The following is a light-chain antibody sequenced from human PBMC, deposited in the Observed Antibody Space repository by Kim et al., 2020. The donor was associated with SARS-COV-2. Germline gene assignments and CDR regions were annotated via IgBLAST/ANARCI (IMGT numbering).Light chain of an antibody. V-gene: IGKV2-29*02. CDR1: QSLLHIDGNTY. J-gene: IGKJ1*01. CDR2: GVS. CDR3: MQGLRLPWT. Sequence: PASISCKSSQSLLHIDGNTYFCWYLQKPGQSPQLLIYGVSSRFSGVPDRFSGSGSGTDFTLKISRVEVDDVGVYYCMQGLRLPWTFGQGTKVDIK.